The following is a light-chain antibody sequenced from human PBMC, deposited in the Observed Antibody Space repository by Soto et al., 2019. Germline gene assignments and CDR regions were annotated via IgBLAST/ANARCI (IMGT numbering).Light chain of an antibody. CDR3: NSYTSSTTYV. J-gene: IGLJ1*01. Sequence: QSVLTQPASVSGSPGQSITMSCTGTSSDIGGYNYVSWYQQHPGKAPKLMIYEVNNRPSGVSNRFSGSKSGNTASLTISGLQAEDEADYYCNSYTSSTTYVFGTGTKLTVL. V-gene: IGLV2-14*01. CDR2: EVN. CDR1: SSDIGGYNY.